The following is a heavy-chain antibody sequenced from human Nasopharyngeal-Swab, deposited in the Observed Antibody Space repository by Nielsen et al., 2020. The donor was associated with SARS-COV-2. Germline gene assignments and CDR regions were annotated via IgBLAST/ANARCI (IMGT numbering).Heavy chain of an antibody. J-gene: IGHJ4*02. CDR2: LSRSGATT. V-gene: IGHV3-23*01. CDR3: AKAPQDILGYFDF. Sequence: GGSLRLSCAASGFIFSNFAMAWVRQAPGKGLEWVSALSRSGATTYHADSVKGRFTISRENSKNTVYLQMNSLRAEDTAVYYWAKAPQDILGYFDFWGQGTPVTVSS. CDR1: GFIFSNFA. D-gene: IGHD2-21*01.